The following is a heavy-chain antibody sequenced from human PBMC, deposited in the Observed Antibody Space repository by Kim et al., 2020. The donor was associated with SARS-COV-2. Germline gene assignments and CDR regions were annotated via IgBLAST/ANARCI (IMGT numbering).Heavy chain of an antibody. CDR3: ARGSTLLWNYYYYGMDV. J-gene: IGHJ6*02. V-gene: IGHV4-59*01. CDR2: IYYSGST. Sequence: SETLSLTCTVSGGSISSYYWSWIRQPPGKGLEWIGYIYYSGSTNYNPSLKSRVTISVDTSKNQFSLKLSSVTAADTAVYYCARGSTLLWNYYYYGMDVWGQGTTVTVSS. D-gene: IGHD3-10*01. CDR1: GGSISSYY.